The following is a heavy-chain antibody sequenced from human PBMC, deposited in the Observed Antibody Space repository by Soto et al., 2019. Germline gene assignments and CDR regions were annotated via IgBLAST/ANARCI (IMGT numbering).Heavy chain of an antibody. Sequence: QVQLVQSGAEVKKPGSSVKVSCKASGGTFSSYAISWVRQAPGQGLEWMGGIIPIFGTANYAQKFQGRVTITADESTSTADMELSSLRSEDTAVYYCASKTYGSGSDYYYGMDVWGQGTTVTVSS. CDR2: IIPIFGTA. V-gene: IGHV1-69*12. CDR3: ASKTYGSGSDYYYGMDV. J-gene: IGHJ6*02. CDR1: GGTFSSYA. D-gene: IGHD3-10*01.